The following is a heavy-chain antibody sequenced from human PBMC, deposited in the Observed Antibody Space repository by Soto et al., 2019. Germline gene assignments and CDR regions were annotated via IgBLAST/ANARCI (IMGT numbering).Heavy chain of an antibody. CDR1: GFTFSDYY. J-gene: IGHJ6*03. CDR3: ARGGSYGQDFGIVVVPAAIYNYYYYMDV. CDR2: ISSSGSTI. D-gene: IGHD2-2*01. V-gene: IGHV3-11*01. Sequence: GGSLRLSCAASGFTFSDYYMSWIRQAPGKGLEWVSYISSSGSTIYYADSVKGRFTISRDNAKNSLYLQMNSLRAEDTAVYYCARGGSYGQDFGIVVVPAAIYNYYYYMDVWGKGTTVTVSS.